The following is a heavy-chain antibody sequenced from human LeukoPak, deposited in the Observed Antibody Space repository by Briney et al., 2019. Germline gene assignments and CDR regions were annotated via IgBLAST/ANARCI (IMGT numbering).Heavy chain of an antibody. Sequence: SETLSLTCTVSGGSISNSNYYWGWIRQPPGKGLEWIVNIYYSGNTYYNPSLKSRVTISVDTSKNQFSLRLSSVTAADTAVYYCARRNVVVTSTMARAFDIWGQGTMVTVSS. J-gene: IGHJ3*02. CDR1: GGSISNSNYY. V-gene: IGHV4-39*01. D-gene: IGHD2-2*01. CDR2: IYYSGNT. CDR3: ARRNVVVTSTMARAFDI.